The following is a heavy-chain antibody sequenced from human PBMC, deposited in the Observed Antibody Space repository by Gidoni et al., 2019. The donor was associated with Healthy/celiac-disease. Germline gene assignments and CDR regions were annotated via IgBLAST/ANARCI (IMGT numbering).Heavy chain of an antibody. CDR1: GFPFSSYA. CDR2: ISGSGGST. V-gene: IGHV3-23*01. CDR3: AKEKGSGSYYSNWYFDL. D-gene: IGHD3-10*01. J-gene: IGHJ2*01. Sequence: EVQLLESGGGLVQPGGSLRLSCAASGFPFSSYAMSWVRQAPGKGLEWVSAISGSGGSTYYADSVKGRFTISRDNSKNTLYLQMNSLRAEDTAVYYCAKEKGSGSYYSNWYFDLWGRGTLVTVSS.